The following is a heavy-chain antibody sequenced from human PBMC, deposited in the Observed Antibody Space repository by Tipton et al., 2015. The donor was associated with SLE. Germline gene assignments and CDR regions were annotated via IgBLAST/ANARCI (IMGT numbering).Heavy chain of an antibody. CDR3: ARGGSRLRFLEWLAAFDI. J-gene: IGHJ3*02. Sequence: SLRLSCAASGFTFSSYSMNWVRQAPGKGLEWVSYISSSSSTIYYADSVKGRFTISRDNAKNSLYLQMNSLRAEDTAVYYCARGGSRLRFLEWLAAFDIWGQGTMVTVSS. D-gene: IGHD3-3*01. CDR1: GFTFSSYS. V-gene: IGHV3-48*01. CDR2: ISSSSSTI.